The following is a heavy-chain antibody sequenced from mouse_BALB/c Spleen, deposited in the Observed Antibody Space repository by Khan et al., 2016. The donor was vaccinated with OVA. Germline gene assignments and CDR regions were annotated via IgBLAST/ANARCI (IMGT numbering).Heavy chain of an antibody. V-gene: IGHV2-6-5*01. J-gene: IGHJ4*01. CDR1: GFSLSDYG. CDR3: AKGIWSYYYTLDY. Sequence: QVQLKESGPGLVAPSQNLSITCTVSGFSLSDYGVSWIRQPPGKGLEWLGVIWGGGSTYYNSALKSRLSISKDNSTSQVFLIMSSLQSDDTAMFYGAKGIWSYYYTLDYWGQGTTVTGSS. CDR2: IWGGGST.